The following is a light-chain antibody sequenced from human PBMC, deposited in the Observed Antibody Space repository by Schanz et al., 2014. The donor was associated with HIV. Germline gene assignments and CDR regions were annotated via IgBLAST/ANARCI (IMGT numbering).Light chain of an antibody. CDR3: SSYTSSSTVV. V-gene: IGLV2-14*01. CDR1: SSDVGGYNY. CDR2: EVS. Sequence: QSALTQPASVSGSPGQSIAISCTGTSSDVGGYNYVSWYQQHPNKAPKLMIYEVSERPSGVPDRFSGSKSGNTASLTVSGLQADDEADYYCSSYTSSSTVVFGGGTKLTVL. J-gene: IGLJ2*01.